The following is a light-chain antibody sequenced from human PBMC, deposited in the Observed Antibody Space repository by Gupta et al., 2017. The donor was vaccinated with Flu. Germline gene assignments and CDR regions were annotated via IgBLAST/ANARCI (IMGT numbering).Light chain of an antibody. Sequence: DIVLTLTPLSLPVTPGEPASISCRSSQSLLDSDYGNTYLDWYLQKQGQSPKFLISSLSYRASGVPDRFSGRGSGTDFTLTISRLEAEDVGVYYCLQRIEAPYSFGRGTKLEIK. CDR2: SLS. V-gene: IGKV2-40*01. CDR1: QSLLDSDYGNTY. J-gene: IGKJ2*03. CDR3: LQRIEAPYS.